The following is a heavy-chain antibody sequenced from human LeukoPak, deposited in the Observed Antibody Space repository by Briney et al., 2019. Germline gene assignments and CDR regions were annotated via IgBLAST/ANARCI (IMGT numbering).Heavy chain of an antibody. V-gene: IGHV4-4*02. Sequence: SETLSLTCAVSGGSISSHNWWSWVSQPPGKGLEWIGEIYHSGSTNYNPSLKSRVTISVDKSKNQFSLKLSSVTAADTAVYYCARQRGSLRTLDYWGQGTLVTVSS. D-gene: IGHD6-25*01. CDR2: IYHSGST. CDR1: GGSISSHNW. J-gene: IGHJ4*02. CDR3: ARQRGSLRTLDY.